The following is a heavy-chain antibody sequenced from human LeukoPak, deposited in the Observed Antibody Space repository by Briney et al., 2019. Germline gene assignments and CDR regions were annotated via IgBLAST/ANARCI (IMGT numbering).Heavy chain of an antibody. CDR3: AKDENY. V-gene: IGHV3-23*01. CDR2: ISGSGGGT. Sequence: GKGLEWVSAISGSGGGTYYADSVKGRFTISRDNSKNTLYLQMNSLRAEDTAVYYCAKDENYWGQGTLVTVSS. J-gene: IGHJ4*02.